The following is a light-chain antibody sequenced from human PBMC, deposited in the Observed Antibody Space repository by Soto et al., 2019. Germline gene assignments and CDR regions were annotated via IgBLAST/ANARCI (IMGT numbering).Light chain of an antibody. CDR1: CSNIGAGYD. CDR3: QSYDNSLSVHVV. J-gene: IGLJ2*01. Sequence: QSVLTQPPSVSGAPGQRVTISCTGTCSNIGAGYDVHWYQQVPGTSPKLLIFVNSNRPSGVPDRFSGSKSGTSASLAITGLQAEDEADYYCQSYDNSLSVHVVFGGGTKLTVL. V-gene: IGLV1-40*01. CDR2: VNS.